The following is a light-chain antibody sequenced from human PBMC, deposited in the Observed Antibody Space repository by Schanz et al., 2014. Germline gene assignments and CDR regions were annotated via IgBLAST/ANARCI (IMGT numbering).Light chain of an antibody. CDR3: QSYDSSLSGSWV. V-gene: IGLV1-40*01. CDR2: GNS. J-gene: IGLJ2*01. CDR1: SSNIGAGYD. Sequence: QSVLTQPPSVSGAPGQRVTISCTGSSSNIGAGYDVHWYQQLPGTAPKLLIYGNSNRPSGVPDRFSGSKSGTSASLAITGXXXXXEADYYCQSYDSSLSGSWVFGGGTKLTVL.